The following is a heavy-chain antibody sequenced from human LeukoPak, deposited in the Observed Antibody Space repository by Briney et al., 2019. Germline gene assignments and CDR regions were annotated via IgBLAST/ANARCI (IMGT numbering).Heavy chain of an antibody. CDR3: ARRIGY. J-gene: IGHJ4*02. CDR1: GGSISNYF. V-gene: IGHV4-59*01. Sequence: SETLSLTCTVSGGSISNYFWSWIRQPPGKGLEWIGYIYYSGSTNYNPSLKSRVTISIDTSKNQFSLKLRSVTAADTAVYYCARRIGYWGQGILVTVSS. CDR2: IYYSGST.